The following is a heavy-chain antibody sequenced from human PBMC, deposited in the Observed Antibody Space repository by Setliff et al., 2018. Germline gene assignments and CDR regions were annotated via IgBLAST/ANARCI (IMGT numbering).Heavy chain of an antibody. V-gene: IGHV3-15*07. CDR1: GFTFSTAW. CDR3: TTDPSPTFGGVIGAAFDF. D-gene: IGHD3-16*01. Sequence: WGSLRLSCAASGFTFSTAWMNWVRQAPGKGLEWVGRIKGKNDGLATDYAAPVKGRFTISRDDSKNTLYLQMNSLKTEDTAVYYCTTDPSPTFGGVIGAAFDFWGQGTMVTVSS. CDR2: IKGKNDGLAT. J-gene: IGHJ3*01.